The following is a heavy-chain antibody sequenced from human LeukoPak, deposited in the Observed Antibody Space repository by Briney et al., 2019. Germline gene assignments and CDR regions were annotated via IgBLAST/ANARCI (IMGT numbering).Heavy chain of an antibody. CDR1: GYTFTSYD. D-gene: IGHD2-2*02. J-gene: IGHJ4*02. CDR3: ARVYCSSTSCYMVFDY. V-gene: IGHV1-8*01. CDR2: MNPNSGNT. Sequence: ASVTVSFKASGYTFTSYDINWVRQATGQALEWMGWMNPNSGNTGYAQKFQGRVTMTRNTSISTAYMELSSLRSEDTAVYYCARVYCSSTSCYMVFDYWGQGTLVTVSS.